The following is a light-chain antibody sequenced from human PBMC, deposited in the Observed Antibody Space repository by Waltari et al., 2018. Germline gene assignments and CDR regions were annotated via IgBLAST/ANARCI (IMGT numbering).Light chain of an antibody. J-gene: IGLJ2*01. V-gene: IGLV1-40*01. CDR3: QSYDSSLGASL. Sequence: QPVLTQPPSVSGAPGQRVTISCIGSISSLGAGYAVQWYQQFPETAPKLLTYADNNRPSGVPDRFSGSVSGTSASLAITGLQADDEAEYYCQSYDSSLGASLFGGGTKLTVL. CDR2: ADN. CDR1: ISSLGAGYA.